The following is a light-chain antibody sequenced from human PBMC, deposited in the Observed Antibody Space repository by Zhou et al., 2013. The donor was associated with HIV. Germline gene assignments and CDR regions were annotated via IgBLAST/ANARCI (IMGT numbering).Light chain of an antibody. Sequence: DIQMTQSPSSLSASVGDRVTITCRASQGITNSLAWYQQTPGKAPKLLVYGASRLESGVPSRFSGSGSGTFYTLTISSLQSEDFATYYCQQYNSYSRTFGQGTKVEIK. CDR3: QQYNSYSRT. J-gene: IGKJ1*01. V-gene: IGKV1-NL1*01. CDR1: QGITNS. CDR2: GAS.